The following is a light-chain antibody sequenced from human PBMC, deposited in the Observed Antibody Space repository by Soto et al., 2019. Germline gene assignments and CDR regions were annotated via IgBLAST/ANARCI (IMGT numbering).Light chain of an antibody. CDR3: QHYNGH. J-gene: IGKJ4*01. CDR2: DAS. V-gene: IGKV1-5*01. CDR1: QSIGKW. Sequence: DIQMTQSPSILSASVGDGVTITCRASQSIGKWLAWYQQKPGKAPKVLIYDASTLESGVPSRFSGGRSGTEFTLSISSLPPDDFATYYCQHYNGHFGGGTKVDIK.